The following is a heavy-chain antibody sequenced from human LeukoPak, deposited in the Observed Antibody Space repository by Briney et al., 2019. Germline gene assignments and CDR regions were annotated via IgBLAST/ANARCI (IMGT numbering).Heavy chain of an antibody. CDR1: GFTFSSYT. CDR2: ICSSSTI. Sequence: GGSLRLSCAASGFTFSSYTMNWVRQAPGKGLEWVSYICSSSTIYYADSVKGRFTISRDNAKNSLYLQMDSLRDDDTAVYYCAPRGVVVNYWGQGTLVTVSS. J-gene: IGHJ4*02. V-gene: IGHV3-48*02. CDR3: APRGVVVNY. D-gene: IGHD3-22*01.